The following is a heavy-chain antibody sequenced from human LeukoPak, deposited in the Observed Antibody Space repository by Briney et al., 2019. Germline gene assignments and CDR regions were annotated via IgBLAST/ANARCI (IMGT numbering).Heavy chain of an antibody. CDR1: GFTFSSYL. D-gene: IGHD5-12*01. CDR2: IKQDGSEK. J-gene: IGHJ4*02. Sequence: PGGSLRLSCAASGFTFSSYLMSWVRQGPGKGLEWVANIKQDGSEKYYVDSVKGRFTISRDNAKNSLYLQMNSLRAEDTAVYYCATLVATTQFDYWGQGTLVTVSS. V-gene: IGHV3-7*01. CDR3: ATLVATTQFDY.